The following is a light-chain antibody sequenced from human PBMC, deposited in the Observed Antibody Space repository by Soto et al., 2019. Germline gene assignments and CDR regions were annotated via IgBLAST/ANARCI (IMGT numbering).Light chain of an antibody. CDR3: QQSSAMPWT. CDR1: QSVSGH. Sequence: DIQMTQSPSSLSASVGDRVTITCRASQSVSGHLNWYQQKSGKAPKILLYYISSLQICVPPRFSGSGSGTDYTLTISSLQPEAFATYYCQQSSAMPWTFGQETKLDIK. CDR2: YIS. V-gene: IGKV1-39*01. J-gene: IGKJ1*01.